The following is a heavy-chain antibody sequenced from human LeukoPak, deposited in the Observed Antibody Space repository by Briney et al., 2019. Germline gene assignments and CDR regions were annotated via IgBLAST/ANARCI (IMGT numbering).Heavy chain of an antibody. J-gene: IGHJ5*02. CDR2: LSGDSAYI. D-gene: IGHD5-12*01. V-gene: IGHV3-21*01. CDR3: ARGRGYSGYDSWFDP. CDR1: GFTFSTYS. Sequence: GGSLRLSCAASGFTFSTYSMNWVRQAPGKGLEWVSPLSGDSAYICYADSVKGRFTISRDNAKNTLYLQMNSLRAEDTAVYYCARGRGYSGYDSWFDPWGQGTLVTVSS.